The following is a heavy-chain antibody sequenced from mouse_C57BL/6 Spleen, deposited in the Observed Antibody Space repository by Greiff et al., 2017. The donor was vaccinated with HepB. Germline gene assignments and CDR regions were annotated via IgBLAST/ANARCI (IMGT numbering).Heavy chain of an antibody. CDR1: GYTFTDYE. D-gene: IGHD2-4*01. CDR3: TRNYDYGGSYAMDY. J-gene: IGHJ4*01. Sequence: SGAELVRPGASVTLSCKASGYTFTDYEMHWVKQTPVHGLEWIGAIDPETGGTAYNQKFKGKAILTADKSSSTAYMELRSLTSEDSAVYYCTRNYDYGGSYAMDYWGQGTSVTVSS. CDR2: IDPETGGT. V-gene: IGHV1-15*01.